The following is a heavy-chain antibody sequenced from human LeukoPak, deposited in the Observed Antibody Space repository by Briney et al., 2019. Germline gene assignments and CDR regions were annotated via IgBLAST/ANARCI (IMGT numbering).Heavy chain of an antibody. CDR2: IIPIFGTA. J-gene: IGHJ4*02. CDR1: GGTFSSYA. V-gene: IGHV1-69*05. CDR3: AGGRNWDPFDY. Sequence: SVKVSCKASGGTFSSYAISWVRQAPGQGLEWMGGIIPIFGTANYAQKFQGRVTITTDESTSTAYMELSSLRSGDTAVYYCAGGRNWDPFDYWGQGTLVTVSS. D-gene: IGHD7-27*01.